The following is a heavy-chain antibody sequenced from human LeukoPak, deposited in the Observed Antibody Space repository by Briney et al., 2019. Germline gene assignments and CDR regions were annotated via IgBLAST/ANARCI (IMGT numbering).Heavy chain of an antibody. CDR3: ARGGDYSNYVRY. V-gene: IGHV4-34*01. J-gene: IGHJ4*02. CDR2: INHSGST. D-gene: IGHD4-11*01. CDR1: GGSFSGYY. Sequence: SETLSLTCAVYGGSFSGYYWSWIRQPPGKGLEWIGEINHSGSTNYNPSLKSRVTISVDTSKNQFSLKLSSVTAADTAVYYCARGGDYSNYVRYWGQGTLVTVSS.